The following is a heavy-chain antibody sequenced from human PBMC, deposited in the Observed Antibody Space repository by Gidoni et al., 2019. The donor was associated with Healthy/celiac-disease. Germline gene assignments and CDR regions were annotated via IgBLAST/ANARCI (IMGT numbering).Heavy chain of an antibody. Sequence: QVQLQQWGAGRLKPSATLSLTCAVYGGSLSGYYWSWIRQHPGKGLEWIWEINHSGSTNYNPSLKRLVTISVATSKIQFSLKLSSVTAADTAVYYCARGPLVDCSGGSCYSERDYWGQGTLVTVSS. CDR1: GGSLSGYY. J-gene: IGHJ4*02. CDR2: INHSGST. V-gene: IGHV4-34*01. D-gene: IGHD2-15*01. CDR3: ARGPLVDCSGGSCYSERDY.